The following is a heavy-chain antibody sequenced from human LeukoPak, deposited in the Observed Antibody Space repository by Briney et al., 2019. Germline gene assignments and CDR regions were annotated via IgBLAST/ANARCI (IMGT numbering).Heavy chain of an antibody. J-gene: IGHJ5*02. CDR3: AKSSYYYDSSGYYPNWFDP. Sequence: LRLSCAASGFTFSDYYMSWIRQPPGKGLEWIGYIYYSGSTYYNPSLKSRVTISVDTSKNQFSLKLSSVTAADTAVYYCAKSSYYYDSSGYYPNWFDPWGQGTLVTVSS. D-gene: IGHD3-22*01. CDR1: GFTFSDYY. V-gene: IGHV4-30-4*08. CDR2: IYYSGST.